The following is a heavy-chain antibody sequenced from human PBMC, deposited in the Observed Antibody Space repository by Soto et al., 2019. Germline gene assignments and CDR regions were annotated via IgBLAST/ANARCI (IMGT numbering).Heavy chain of an antibody. CDR2: ISAYNGNP. V-gene: IGHV1-18*03. Sequence: QVQLVQSGAEVKKPGASVKVSCKASGYTFTSYGISWVRQAPGQGLEWMGWISAYNGNPNYAQKLQGRVTMTTDTAACTAYSELRCGRSAAMAVYCCGGEAGQAGGGDYWGPGTMVTVAS. CDR3: GGEAGQAGGGDY. CDR1: GYTFTSYG. D-gene: IGHD3-10*01. J-gene: IGHJ4*02.